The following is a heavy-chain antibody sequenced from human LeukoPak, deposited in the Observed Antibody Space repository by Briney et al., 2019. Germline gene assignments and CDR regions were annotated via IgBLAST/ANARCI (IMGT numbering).Heavy chain of an antibody. V-gene: IGHV4-34*01. J-gene: IGHJ6*03. CDR2: INHSGST. Sequence: SETLSLTCAVYGGSFSGYYWSWIRQPPGKGLEWIGEINHSGSTNYNPSLKSRVTISVDTSKNQFSLKLSSVTAADTAVYYCARVTMVRGVITYTYYYYYMDVWGKGTTVTISS. CDR3: ARVTMVRGVITYTYYYYYMDV. D-gene: IGHD3-10*01. CDR1: GGSFSGYY.